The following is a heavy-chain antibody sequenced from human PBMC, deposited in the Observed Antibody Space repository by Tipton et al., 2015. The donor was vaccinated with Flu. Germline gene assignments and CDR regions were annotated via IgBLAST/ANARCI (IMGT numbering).Heavy chain of an antibody. Sequence: SLRLSCTASGFNLGDYGMTWVRQAPGKGVEWLSGISWNGGSTGYAESVKGRFTISRDNSKNSVYLDMSSLSADDTALYFCARATGGSNTLLQQCYYYGVDAWGQGTTVTVSS. D-gene: IGHD2-21*02. CDR3: ARATGGSNTLLQQCYYYGVDA. CDR2: ISWNGGST. J-gene: IGHJ6*02. V-gene: IGHV3-20*04. CDR1: GFNLGDYG.